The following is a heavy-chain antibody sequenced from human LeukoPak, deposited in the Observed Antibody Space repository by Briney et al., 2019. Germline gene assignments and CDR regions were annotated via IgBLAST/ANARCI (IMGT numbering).Heavy chain of an antibody. V-gene: IGHV3-30*18. J-gene: IGHJ6*02. CDR1: GFTFSGYG. CDR3: AKEGSRTTVTTAHKSEYYYYYYGMDV. D-gene: IGHD4-17*01. Sequence: GGSLRLSCAASGFTFSGYGMHWVRQAPGKGLEWVAVISYDGSNKYYADSVKGRFTISRDNSKNTLYLQMNSLRAEDTAVYYCAKEGSRTTVTTAHKSEYYYYYYGMDVWGQGTTVTVSS. CDR2: ISYDGSNK.